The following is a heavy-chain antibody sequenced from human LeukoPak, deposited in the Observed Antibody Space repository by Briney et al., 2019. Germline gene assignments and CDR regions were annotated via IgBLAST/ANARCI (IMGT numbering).Heavy chain of an antibody. Sequence: PGGSLRLFCAASGLTFSSYTMNWVRQAPGKGLEWISYIVGSSSTIYYADSVKGRFTISRDNAKNSLYLQMNSLRAEDTAVYYCARDRNNGLDVWGQGTTVTVSS. J-gene: IGHJ6*02. CDR2: IVGSSSTI. V-gene: IGHV3-48*04. CDR1: GLTFSSYT. CDR3: ARDRNNGLDV.